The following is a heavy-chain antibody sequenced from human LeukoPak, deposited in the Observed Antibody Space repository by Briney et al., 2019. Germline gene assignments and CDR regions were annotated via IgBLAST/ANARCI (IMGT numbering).Heavy chain of an antibody. Sequence: VASVTVSFKASGYTFTSYAMHWVRQAPGQRLEWMGWINAGNGNTKYSQKFQGRVTITRDTSASTAYMELSSLRSEDTAVYYCARGPLWFGELYFDYWGQGTLVTVSS. CDR3: ARGPLWFGELYFDY. J-gene: IGHJ4*02. CDR1: GYTFTSYA. V-gene: IGHV1-3*01. D-gene: IGHD3-10*01. CDR2: INAGNGNT.